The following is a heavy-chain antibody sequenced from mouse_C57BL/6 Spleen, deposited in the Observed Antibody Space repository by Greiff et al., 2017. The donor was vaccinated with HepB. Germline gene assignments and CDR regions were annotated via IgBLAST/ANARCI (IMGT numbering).Heavy chain of an antibody. V-gene: IGHV7-3*01. J-gene: IGHJ2*01. D-gene: IGHD3-1*01. CDR1: GFTFTDYY. CDR2: IRNKANGYTT. Sequence: EVQVVESGGGLVQPGGSLSLSCAASGFTFTDYYMSWVRQPPGKALEWLGFIRNKANGYTTEYSASVKGRFTISRDNSQSILYLQMNALRAEDSATYYCARYMGALLDYWGQGTTLTVSS. CDR3: ARYMGALLDY.